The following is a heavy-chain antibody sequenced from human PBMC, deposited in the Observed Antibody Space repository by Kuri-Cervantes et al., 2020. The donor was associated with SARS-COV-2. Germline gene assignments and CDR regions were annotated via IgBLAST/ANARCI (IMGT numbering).Heavy chain of an antibody. Sequence: GGSLRLSCAASGFTFSSYSMNWVRQAPGKGLEWVSSISSSSSYIYYADSVKGRFTISRDNAKNSLYLQMNSLRAEDTAVYYCARERGGFWSGYPDYWGQGTLVT. D-gene: IGHD3-3*01. J-gene: IGHJ4*02. CDR1: GFTFSSYS. CDR2: ISSSSSYI. V-gene: IGHV3-21*01. CDR3: ARERGGFWSGYPDY.